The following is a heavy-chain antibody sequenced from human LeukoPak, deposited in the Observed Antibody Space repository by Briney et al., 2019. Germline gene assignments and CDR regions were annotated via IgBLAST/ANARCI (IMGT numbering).Heavy chain of an antibody. J-gene: IGHJ3*02. D-gene: IGHD1-1*01. V-gene: IGHV3-7*01. Sequence: GGSLRLSCAASGFTFSNYWMSWVRQAPGKGLEWVANIKQDESEKYYVESVKGRFTISRDNAKNSLYLQMNSLRAEDTAVYYCARVKAEVFWNAFDIWGQGTMVTVSS. CDR2: IKQDESEK. CDR3: ARVKAEVFWNAFDI. CDR1: GFTFSNYW.